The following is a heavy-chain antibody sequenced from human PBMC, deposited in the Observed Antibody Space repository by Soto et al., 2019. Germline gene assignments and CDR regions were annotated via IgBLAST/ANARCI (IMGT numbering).Heavy chain of an antibody. V-gene: IGHV4-34*01. D-gene: IGHD2-15*01. CDR1: GGSFSGYY. CDR3: ASRAGMVVVAAPVYDY. J-gene: IGHJ4*02. Sequence: SETLSLTCAVYGGSFSGYYWSWIRQPPGKGLEWIGEINHSGSTNYNPSLKSRVTISVDTSKNQFSLKLSSVTAADTPVYYCASRAGMVVVAAPVYDYWGQGTLVNVSS. CDR2: INHSGST.